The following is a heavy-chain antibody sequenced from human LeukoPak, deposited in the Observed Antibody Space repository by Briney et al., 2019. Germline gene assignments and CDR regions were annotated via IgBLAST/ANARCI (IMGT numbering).Heavy chain of an antibody. D-gene: IGHD3-22*01. CDR1: GGTFSSYA. Sequence: ASVKVSCKASGGTFSSYAISWVRQAPGQGLEWMGWINPNSGGTNYAQKFQGRVTMTRDTSISTAYMELSRLRSDDTAVYYCARELNYDSSGYYFDYWGQGTLVTVSS. J-gene: IGHJ4*02. CDR3: ARELNYDSSGYYFDY. V-gene: IGHV1-2*02. CDR2: INPNSGGT.